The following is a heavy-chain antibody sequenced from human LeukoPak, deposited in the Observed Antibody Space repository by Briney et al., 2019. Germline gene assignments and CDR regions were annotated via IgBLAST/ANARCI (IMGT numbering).Heavy chain of an antibody. V-gene: IGHV3-23*01. CDR2: ISGSGGST. CDR1: GFTFSSFA. D-gene: IGHD2-2*01. CDR3: AKARSYQPLTYTFDY. Sequence: GGSLGLSCAASGFTFSSFAMNWVRQAPGKGLEWVSGISGSGGSTYYADSVKGRFTISRDNSRNTLYLQMSSLRAEDTAIYYCAKARSYQPLTYTFDYWGQGTLVTVSS. J-gene: IGHJ4*02.